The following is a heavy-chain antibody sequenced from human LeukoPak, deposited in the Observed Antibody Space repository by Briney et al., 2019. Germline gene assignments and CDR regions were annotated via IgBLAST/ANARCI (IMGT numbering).Heavy chain of an antibody. V-gene: IGHV4-39*01. J-gene: IGHJ3*02. D-gene: IGHD4-23*01. CDR2: TSYSGSA. Sequence: SETLSLTCTVSGDSISNSRYSWGWIRQPPGKGLEWIGTTSYSGSAYYNPSLKSRVTISVDTSKNQFSLKLSSVTAADTAVFYCARPDYGGNADGAFDIWGQGTMVTVSS. CDR1: GDSISNSRYS. CDR3: ARPDYGGNADGAFDI.